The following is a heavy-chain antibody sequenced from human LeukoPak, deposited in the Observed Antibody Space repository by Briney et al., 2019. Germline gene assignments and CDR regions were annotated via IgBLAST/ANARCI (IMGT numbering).Heavy chain of an antibody. D-gene: IGHD6-13*01. CDR3: ARALRLAAAGTDY. V-gene: IGHV3-30-3*01. CDR1: GFTFSSYA. Sequence: GGSLRLSCAASGFTFSSYAMHWVRQAPGKGLEWVAVISYDGSNKYYADSVKGRFTISRDNSKNTLYLQMNSLRAEDTAVYYCARALRLAAAGTDYWGQGTLVTVSS. J-gene: IGHJ4*02. CDR2: ISYDGSNK.